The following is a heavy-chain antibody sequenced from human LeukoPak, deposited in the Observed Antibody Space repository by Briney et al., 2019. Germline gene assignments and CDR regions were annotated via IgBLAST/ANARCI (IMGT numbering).Heavy chain of an antibody. D-gene: IGHD4-23*01. CDR2: IYHSGST. Sequence: SETLSLTCSVSGGSISSGGYSWNWIRQPPGKGLEWIGYIYHSGSTDYNPSLKSRVTISVDTSKSQFSLKLTSVTAADTAVYYCATLTTVVTAYYFDHWGQGTLVTVSS. J-gene: IGHJ4*02. CDR1: GGSISSGGYS. V-gene: IGHV4-61*08. CDR3: ATLTTVVTAYYFDH.